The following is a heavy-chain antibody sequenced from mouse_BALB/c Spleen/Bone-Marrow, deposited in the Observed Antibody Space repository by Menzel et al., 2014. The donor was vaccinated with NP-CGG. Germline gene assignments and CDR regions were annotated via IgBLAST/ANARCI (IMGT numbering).Heavy chain of an antibody. CDR3: ARSYYGSSYYFDY. J-gene: IGHJ2*01. CDR2: ISSGSSTI. D-gene: IGHD1-1*01. Sequence: DVHLVESGGGLVQPGGSRKLSCAASGFTFSSFGMHWVRQAPEKGLEWVAYISSGSSTIYYADTVKGRFTISRDNPKNTLFLQMTSLRSEDTAMYYCARSYYGSSYYFDYWGQGTTLPVSS. V-gene: IGHV5-17*02. CDR1: GFTFSSFG.